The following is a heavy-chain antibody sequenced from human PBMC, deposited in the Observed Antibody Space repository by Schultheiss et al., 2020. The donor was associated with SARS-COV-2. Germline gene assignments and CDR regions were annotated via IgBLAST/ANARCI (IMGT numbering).Heavy chain of an antibody. CDR3: ATDVVGTTPGFLH. CDR1: GFTFSSYG. V-gene: IGHV3-30*03. Sequence: GGSLRLSCAGSGFTFSSYGIHWVRQAPGKGLEWVAVFSSDGHNKYYADSVKGRFTISRDNSENTLNLHMNSLRAEDTAAYYCATDVVGTTPGFLHWGQGTLVTVSS. CDR2: FSSDGHNK. J-gene: IGHJ1*01. D-gene: IGHD2-21*01.